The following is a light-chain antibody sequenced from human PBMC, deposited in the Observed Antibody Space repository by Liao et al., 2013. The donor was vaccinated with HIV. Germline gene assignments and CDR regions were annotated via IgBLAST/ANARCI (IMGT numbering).Light chain of an antibody. CDR2: YDS. CDR1: DIESKS. Sequence: SYVLTQPPSVSVAPGKTAKIACSGNDIESKSVHWYQQKPGQAPVVVMSYDSDRPSGIPERVSGSNSGNTATLTISRVEAGDEADYYCQVWDRTSDHAVFGGGTKLTVL. CDR3: QVWDRTSDHAV. J-gene: IGLJ2*01. V-gene: IGLV3-21*04.